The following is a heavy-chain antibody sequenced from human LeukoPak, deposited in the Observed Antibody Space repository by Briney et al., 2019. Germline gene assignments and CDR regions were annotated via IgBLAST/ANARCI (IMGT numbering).Heavy chain of an antibody. D-gene: IGHD3-22*01. CDR3: AKDRIPDYYDSSGPIDY. Sequence: GGALRLSCAAPGFTLCSYAMSWVRPAPGKGLEWGSAICGSGGSTYYADSVKGRFTISRDNSKNTLYLQMNSLRAEDTAVYYCAKDRIPDYYDSSGPIDYWGQGALVTVSS. J-gene: IGHJ4*02. CDR1: GFTLCSYA. V-gene: IGHV3-23*01. CDR2: ICGSGGST.